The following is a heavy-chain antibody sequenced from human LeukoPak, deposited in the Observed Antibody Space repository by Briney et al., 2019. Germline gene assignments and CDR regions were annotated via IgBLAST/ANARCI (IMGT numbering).Heavy chain of an antibody. CDR1: GFAVSSNY. V-gene: IGHV3-53*01. Sequence: GGSLRLSCAASGFAVSSNYMSWVRQAPGKGLEWVSVIYRDAKTYYADSVKGRFTISRDISKDTLFLQMTSLRAEDTALYYCAKVKGWYGEGYFDYWGQGTLVTVSS. CDR2: IYRDAKT. CDR3: AKVKGWYGEGYFDY. D-gene: IGHD3-10*01. J-gene: IGHJ4*02.